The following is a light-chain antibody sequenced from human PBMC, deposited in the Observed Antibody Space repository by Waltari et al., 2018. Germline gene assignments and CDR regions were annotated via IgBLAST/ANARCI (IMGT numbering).Light chain of an antibody. Sequence: EIVLTQSPGTLSLSPGESATLSCRASQSVVNYLAWYQQKPGQAPRLLISGASNRATGIPARFSGSGSGTDFTLTISSLEPEDFAVYYCQQRSNWPGTFGQGTKVEIK. CDR1: QSVVNY. J-gene: IGKJ1*01. CDR3: QQRSNWPGT. CDR2: GAS. V-gene: IGKV3-11*01.